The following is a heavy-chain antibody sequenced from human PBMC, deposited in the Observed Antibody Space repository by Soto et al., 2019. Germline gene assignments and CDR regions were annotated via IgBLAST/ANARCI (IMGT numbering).Heavy chain of an antibody. CDR1: GFTFSSYA. J-gene: IGHJ4*02. D-gene: IGHD3-22*01. V-gene: IGHV3-23*01. CDR2: ISGSGGST. CDR3: AKDWDYYDSSGSFDY. Sequence: EVQLLESGGGSVQPGGSLRLSCAASGFTFSSYAMSWVRQAPGKGLEWVSAISGSGGSTYYADSMKGRFTISRDNSKNTLYLQMNSLRAEDTAVYYCAKDWDYYDSSGSFDYWGQGTLVTVSS.